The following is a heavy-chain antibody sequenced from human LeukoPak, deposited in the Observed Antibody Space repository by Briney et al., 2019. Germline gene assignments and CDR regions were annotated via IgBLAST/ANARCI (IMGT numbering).Heavy chain of an antibody. D-gene: IGHD3-22*01. Sequence: GGSLRLSCADSGFTFSNYCMKWVCQAPGKGLEWVSSISRSSNYKYYADSVKGRFTISRDNAKNSLYLQMNSLRAEDTALYYCASSRYDSSGYYGIIGYWGQGTLVTVSS. J-gene: IGHJ4*02. CDR1: GFTFSNYC. V-gene: IGHV3-21*01. CDR3: ASSRYDSSGYYGIIGY. CDR2: ISRSSNYK.